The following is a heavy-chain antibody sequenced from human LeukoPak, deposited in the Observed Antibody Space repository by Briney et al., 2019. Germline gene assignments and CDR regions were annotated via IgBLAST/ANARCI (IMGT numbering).Heavy chain of an antibody. D-gene: IGHD2-21*02. Sequence: ASVTVSCKASGYTFTSYGISWVRQAPGQGLEWMGWISAYNGNTNYAQKLQGRVTMTTDTSTSTAYKELRSLRSDDTAVYYCARDYIVVVTAIHFDYWGQGTLVTVSS. V-gene: IGHV1-18*01. J-gene: IGHJ4*02. CDR1: GYTFTSYG. CDR2: ISAYNGNT. CDR3: ARDYIVVVTAIHFDY.